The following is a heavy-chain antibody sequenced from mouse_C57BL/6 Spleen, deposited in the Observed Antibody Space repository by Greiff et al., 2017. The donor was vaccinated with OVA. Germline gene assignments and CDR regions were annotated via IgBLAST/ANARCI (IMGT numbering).Heavy chain of an antibody. CDR2: INPSNGGT. J-gene: IGHJ4*01. Sequence: VQLQQPGTELVKPGASVKLSCKASGYTFTSYWMHWVKQRPGQGLEWIGNINPSNGGTNYNEKFKSKATLTVDKSSSTAYMQLSSLTSEDSAVYYCARYGYYGSSYRYYAMDYWGQGTSVTVSS. CDR3: ARYGYYGSSYRYYAMDY. CDR1: GYTFTSYW. V-gene: IGHV1-53*01. D-gene: IGHD1-1*01.